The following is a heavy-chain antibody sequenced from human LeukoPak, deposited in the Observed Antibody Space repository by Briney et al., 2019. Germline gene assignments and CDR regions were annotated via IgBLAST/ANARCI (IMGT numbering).Heavy chain of an antibody. CDR1: GYTFTGYY. CDR2: ISAYNGNT. J-gene: IGHJ4*02. D-gene: IGHD3-22*01. Sequence: GASVKVSCKASGYTFTGYYMHWVRQAPGQGLEWMGWISAYNGNTNYAQKLQGRVTMTTDTSTSTAYMELRSLRSDDTAVYYCVRDRARERYYYDSSGYYGYFDYWGQGTLVTVSS. V-gene: IGHV1-18*04. CDR3: VRDRARERYYYDSSGYYGYFDY.